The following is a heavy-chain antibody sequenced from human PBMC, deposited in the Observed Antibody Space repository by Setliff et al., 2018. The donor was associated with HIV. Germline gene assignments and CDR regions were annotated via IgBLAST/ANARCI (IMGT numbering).Heavy chain of an antibody. V-gene: IGHV1-3*01. J-gene: IGHJ4*02. Sequence: GASVKVSCKASGYTFTNYAIHWVRQAPGQGLEWMGWIHAGNGNTESSKKFQGRVTITRETSATTAYMELSSLTPEDTAIYFCARALSYGSGTYSAAGFWGQGTLVTVSS. D-gene: IGHD3-10*01. CDR1: GYTFTNYA. CDR3: ARALSYGSGTYSAAGF. CDR2: IHAGNGNT.